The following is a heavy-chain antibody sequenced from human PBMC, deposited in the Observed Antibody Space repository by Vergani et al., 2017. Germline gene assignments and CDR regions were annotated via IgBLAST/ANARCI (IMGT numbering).Heavy chain of an antibody. Sequence: QITLKESGPTLVKPTQTLTLTCTFSGFSLSTSGVGVGWIRQPPGKALEWLALIYWDDDKRYSPSLKSRLAITKDTSKNQVVLTMTNMDPVDTATYYCAHSLARQMGIPYFYYYYYMDVWGKGTTVTVSS. CDR3: AHSLARQMGIPYFYYYYYMDV. CDR2: IYWDDDK. J-gene: IGHJ6*03. V-gene: IGHV2-5*02. CDR1: GFSLSTSGVG. D-gene: IGHD2-21*01.